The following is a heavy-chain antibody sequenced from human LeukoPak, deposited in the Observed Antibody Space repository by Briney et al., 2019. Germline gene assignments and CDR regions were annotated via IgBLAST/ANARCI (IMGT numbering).Heavy chain of an antibody. V-gene: IGHV4-59*01. Sequence: PSETLSLTCTVSGGSISSYYWSWIRQPPGKGLEWIGYIYDSGSTNYNPSLKSRVTISVDTSKNQFSLKLSSVTAADTAVYYCARASILSTIAARRRPNWFDPWGQGTLVTVSS. D-gene: IGHD6-6*01. CDR2: IYDSGST. CDR1: GGSISSYY. J-gene: IGHJ5*02. CDR3: ARASILSTIAARRRPNWFDP.